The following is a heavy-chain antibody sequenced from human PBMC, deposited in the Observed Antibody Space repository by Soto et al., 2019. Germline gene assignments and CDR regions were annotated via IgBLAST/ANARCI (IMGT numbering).Heavy chain of an antibody. CDR3: ARDPSSYYYGSGSSYGVDL. CDR1: GASISSGGYY. D-gene: IGHD3-10*01. CDR2: IYHSGST. Sequence: PSETLSLTCTVSGASISSGGYYWSWIRQHPGKGLEWVGHIYHSGSTSYNPSLKSRLTISGDTSKNQLSLKLSSVTAADTAVYYCARDPSSYYYGSGSSYGVDLWGQGTTVTVSS. V-gene: IGHV4-31*03. J-gene: IGHJ6*02.